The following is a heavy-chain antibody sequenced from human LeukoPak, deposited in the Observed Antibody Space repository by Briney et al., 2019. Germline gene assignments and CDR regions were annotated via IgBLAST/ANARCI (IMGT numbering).Heavy chain of an antibody. CDR2: ISSSSSYI. V-gene: IGHV3-21*01. Sequence: PGGSLRLSCAASGFTFSSYSMNWVRQAPGKGLEWVSSISSSSSYIYYADSVKGRFTISRDNAKNSLYLQMNSLRAEDTAVYYCARSLVVGANPYHWGQGTLVTVSS. CDR3: ARSLVVGANPYH. D-gene: IGHD1-26*01. CDR1: GFTFSSYS. J-gene: IGHJ5*02.